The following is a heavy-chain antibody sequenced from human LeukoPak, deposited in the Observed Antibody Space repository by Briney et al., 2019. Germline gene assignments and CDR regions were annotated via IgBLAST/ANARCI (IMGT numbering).Heavy chain of an antibody. CDR2: INHSGST. CDR1: GGSFSGYY. J-gene: IGHJ4*02. V-gene: IGHV4-34*01. D-gene: IGHD3-22*01. Sequence: SETLSLTCAVYGGSFSGYYWSWIRRPPGKGLEWIGEINHSGSTNYNPSLKSRVTISVDTSKNQFSLKLSSVTAADTAVYYCARDGYYYDSSGYYAFDYWGQGTLVTVSS. CDR3: ARDGYYYDSSGYYAFDY.